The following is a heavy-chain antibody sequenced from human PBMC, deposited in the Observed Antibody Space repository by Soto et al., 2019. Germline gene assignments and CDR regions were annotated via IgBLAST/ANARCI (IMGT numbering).Heavy chain of an antibody. V-gene: IGHV3-7*01. CDR2: IKQDGSEK. CDR1: GFTFSNYW. J-gene: IGHJ2*01. CDR3: ARVVGRYCSGGSCYPWYFDL. Sequence: GGSLRLSCAASGFTFSNYWMSWVRQAPGKGLEWVANIKQDGSEKYYVDSVKGRFTISRDNAKNSLYLQMNSLRAEDTAVYYCARVVGRYCSGGSCYPWYFDLWGRATLVTVSS. D-gene: IGHD2-15*01.